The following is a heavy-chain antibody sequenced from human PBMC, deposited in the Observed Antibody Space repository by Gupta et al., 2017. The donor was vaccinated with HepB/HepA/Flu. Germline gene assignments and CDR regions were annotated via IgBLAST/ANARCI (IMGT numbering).Heavy chain of an antibody. V-gene: IGHV3-11*01. CDR2: ISSSGSTI. J-gene: IGHJ6*02. CDR1: GFTFSDYH. CDR3: ARDRALYSGNYFSSYYGMDV. D-gene: IGHD1-26*01. Sequence: QVQLVESGGGLVKPGGSLRLSCAASGFTFSDYHLSWIRQAPGKGLEWVSYISSSGSTIYYADSVKGRFTISRDNAKNSLYLQMNSLRAEDTAVYYCARDRALYSGNYFSSYYGMDVWGQGTTVTVSS.